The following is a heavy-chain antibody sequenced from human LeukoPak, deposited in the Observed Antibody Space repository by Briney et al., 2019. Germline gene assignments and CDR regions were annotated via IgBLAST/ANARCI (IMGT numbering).Heavy chain of an antibody. CDR3: ARDGYYYDSSGYFYAFDI. CDR1: GGSISSYY. V-gene: IGHV4-4*07. D-gene: IGHD3-22*01. Sequence: ASETLSLTCTVSGGSISSYYWSWIRQPAGKGLEWIGRIYTSGRTNYNPSLKSRVTMSVDTSKNQFSLKLSSVTAADTAVYYCARDGYYYDSSGYFYAFDIWGQGTMVTVSS. CDR2: IYTSGRT. J-gene: IGHJ3*02.